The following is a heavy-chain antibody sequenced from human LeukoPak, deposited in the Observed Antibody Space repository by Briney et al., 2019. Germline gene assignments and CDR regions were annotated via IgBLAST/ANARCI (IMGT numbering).Heavy chain of an antibody. Sequence: ASVKVSCKASGGTFSSYAISWVRQAPGQGLEWMGRIIPIFGTANYAQKFQGRVTITTDESTSTAYMELSSLRSEDTAVYYWARASITGTRVDYWGQGTLVSVSS. CDR3: ARASITGTRVDY. V-gene: IGHV1-69*05. J-gene: IGHJ4*02. D-gene: IGHD1-20*01. CDR2: IIPIFGTA. CDR1: GGTFSSYA.